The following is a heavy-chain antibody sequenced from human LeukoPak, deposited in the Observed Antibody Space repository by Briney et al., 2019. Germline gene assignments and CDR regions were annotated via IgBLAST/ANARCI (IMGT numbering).Heavy chain of an antibody. CDR1: GYTFTSYY. J-gene: IGHJ5*02. Sequence: ASVNVSCKASGYTFTSYYMHWVRQAPGQGLEWMGIINPSGGSTSYAQKLQGRVTMTRDTSTSTVYMELSSLRSEDTAVYYCARERLSYYYDSSGYYYRASNWFDPWGQGTLVTVSS. V-gene: IGHV1-46*01. CDR2: INPSGGST. D-gene: IGHD3-22*01. CDR3: ARERLSYYYDSSGYYYRASNWFDP.